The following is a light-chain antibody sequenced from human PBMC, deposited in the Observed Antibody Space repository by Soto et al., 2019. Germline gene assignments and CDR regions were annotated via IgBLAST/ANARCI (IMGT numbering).Light chain of an antibody. CDR2: DVT. Sequence: QSALAQPAPVSGSPGQSITISCTGTSSDVGGYNYVTWYQQHPGKAPKLMIYDVTNRPSGVSNRFSGSKSGNTASLTISGLQTEDEADYYCLSYTSSRAYVFGTGTKLTVL. V-gene: IGLV2-14*03. J-gene: IGLJ1*01. CDR3: LSYTSSRAYV. CDR1: SSDVGGYNY.